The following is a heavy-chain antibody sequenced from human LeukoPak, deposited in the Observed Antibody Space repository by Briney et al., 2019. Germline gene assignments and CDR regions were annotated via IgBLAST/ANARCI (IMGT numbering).Heavy chain of an antibody. V-gene: IGHV3-7*01. Sequence: GGSLRLSCEGSGFPFGSYVMSWVRQAPGKGLEWVANIKQDGSEKYYVDSVKGRFTISRDNAKNSLYLQMNSLGAEDTAVYYCAREFSGSYYYWGQGTLVTVSS. CDR3: AREFSGSYYY. CDR1: GFPFGSYV. D-gene: IGHD1-26*01. J-gene: IGHJ4*02. CDR2: IKQDGSEK.